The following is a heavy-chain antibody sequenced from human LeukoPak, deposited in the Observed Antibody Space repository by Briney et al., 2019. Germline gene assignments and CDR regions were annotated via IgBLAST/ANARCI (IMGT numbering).Heavy chain of an antibody. J-gene: IGHJ4*02. D-gene: IGHD6-19*01. CDR3: AAHLGSGWHLDY. CDR2: ISLDGKNE. V-gene: IGHV3-30*04. CDR1: GLSFTTKA. Sequence: GGSLRLSCEASGLSFTTKAMHWVRQAPGEGLEWMSYISLDGKNESYADSVRGRFTISRDNSRNTVYLQMNSLRPEDTAVYYCAAHLGSGWHLDYWGQGIRVTVSP.